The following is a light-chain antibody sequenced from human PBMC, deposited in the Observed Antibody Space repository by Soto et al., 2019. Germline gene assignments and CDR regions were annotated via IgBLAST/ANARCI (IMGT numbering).Light chain of an antibody. V-gene: IGLV2-14*01. J-gene: IGLJ2*01. CDR1: SSDVGVFNY. CDR3: QSYDTSLRNVV. CDR2: AAS. Sequence: QSVLTQPASVSGSPGQSITISCTGTSSDVGVFNYVSWYQHHPGNAPKLIIYAASNRPPGVSNRFSGSKSGTSASLAITGLQAEDEADYYCQSYDTSLRNVVFGGGTQLTVL.